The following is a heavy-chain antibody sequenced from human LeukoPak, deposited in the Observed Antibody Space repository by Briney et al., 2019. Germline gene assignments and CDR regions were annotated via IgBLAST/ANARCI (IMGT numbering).Heavy chain of an antibody. CDR3: ARELEMATIGELVAFDI. CDR2: IGSSSSYI. D-gene: IGHD5-24*01. Sequence: GGSLRLSCAASGFTFSSYSMNWVRQAPGKGLEWVSSIGSSSSYIYYADSVKGRFTISRDNAKNSLYLQMNSLRAEDTAVYYCARELEMATIGELVAFDIWGQGTMVTVSS. J-gene: IGHJ3*02. V-gene: IGHV3-21*01. CDR1: GFTFSSYS.